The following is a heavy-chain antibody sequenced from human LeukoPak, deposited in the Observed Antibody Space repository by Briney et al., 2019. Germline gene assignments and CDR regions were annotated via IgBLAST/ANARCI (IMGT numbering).Heavy chain of an antibody. CDR3: ASRKLGNDY. D-gene: IGHD7-27*01. CDR1: GGSISSGSYY. Sequence: SETLSLTCTVSGGSISSGSYYWSWFRQPAEKGLEWIGRIYTSGSTYYNPSLKSRVTISADTSQNQFSLKLSSVTAADTAVYYCASRKLGNDYWGQGTLVTVSS. J-gene: IGHJ4*02. V-gene: IGHV4-61*02. CDR2: IYTSGST.